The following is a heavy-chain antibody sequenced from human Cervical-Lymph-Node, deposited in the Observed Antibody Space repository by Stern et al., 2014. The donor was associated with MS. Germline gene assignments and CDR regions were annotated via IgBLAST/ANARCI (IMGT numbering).Heavy chain of an antibody. D-gene: IGHD3-10*01. V-gene: IGHV1-2*02. Sequence: VHLVESGAEVKKPGASVKVSCKASAYTITDYYTHWVRQAPGNGLEWMGWIIPNSVGTYSAQKFQGSLTMTRDTSISTAYMELSSLRSDDTAVYYCARVGGYSYSTLDYWGQGTQVTVSS. CDR1: AYTITDYY. CDR2: IIPNSVGT. J-gene: IGHJ4*02. CDR3: ARVGGYSYSTLDY.